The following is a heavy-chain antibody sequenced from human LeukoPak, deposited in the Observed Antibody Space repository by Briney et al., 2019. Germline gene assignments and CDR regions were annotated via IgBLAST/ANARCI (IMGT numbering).Heavy chain of an antibody. V-gene: IGHV5-51*01. Sequence: GESLKISCKGSGYSFTSYWIAWVRQMPGKGLEWMAIIYPGDSDTRYNPSFQGQVTISADTSISTAYLQWTSLKASDTAMYYCARHLLQYCSDTSCYGEGAYWGQGTLVTVSS. CDR1: GYSFTSYW. J-gene: IGHJ4*02. CDR2: IYPGDSDT. D-gene: IGHD2-2*01. CDR3: ARHLLQYCSDTSCYGEGAY.